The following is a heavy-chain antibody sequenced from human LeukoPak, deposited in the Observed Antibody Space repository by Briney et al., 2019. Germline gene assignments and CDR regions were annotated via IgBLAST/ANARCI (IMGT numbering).Heavy chain of an antibody. Sequence: SQTLSLTCTVSGGSISSGSYYWSWIRQPPGKGLEWIGYIYYSGSTNYNPSLKSRVTISVDTSKNQFSLKLSSVTAADTAVYYCAREVRYNWNSVDYFDYWGQGTLVTVSS. J-gene: IGHJ4*02. CDR2: IYYSGST. CDR3: AREVRYNWNSVDYFDY. D-gene: IGHD1-7*01. CDR1: GGSISSGSYY. V-gene: IGHV4-61*01.